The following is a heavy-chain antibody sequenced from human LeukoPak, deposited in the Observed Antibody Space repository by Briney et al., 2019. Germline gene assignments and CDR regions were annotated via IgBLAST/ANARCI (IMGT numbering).Heavy chain of an antibody. D-gene: IGHD2-15*01. CDR1: GYTFTSYD. J-gene: IGHJ3*02. CDR3: AKGGGWSSAFDI. Sequence: ASVKVSCKASGYTFTSYDINWVRQATVQGLEWMGWINPNSGNTGYAQKFQGRVTMTRNTSISTAYMELSSLRPEDTAVYYCAKGGGWSSAFDIWGQGTMVTGSS. CDR2: INPNSGNT. V-gene: IGHV1-8*01.